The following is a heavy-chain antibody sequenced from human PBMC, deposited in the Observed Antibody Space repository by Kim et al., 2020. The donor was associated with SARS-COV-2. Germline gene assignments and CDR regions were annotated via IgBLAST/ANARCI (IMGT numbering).Heavy chain of an antibody. V-gene: IGHV3-53*04. CDR1: GFTVSSNY. D-gene: IGHD2-2*01. CDR3: ARGKGYCSSTSCLYFDY. CDR2: IYSGGST. J-gene: IGHJ4*02. Sequence: GGSLRLSCAASGFTVSSNYMSWVRQAPGKGLEWVSVIYSGGSTYYADSVKGRFTISRHNSKNTLYLQMNSLRAEDTAVYYCARGKGYCSSTSCLYFDYWGQGTLVTVSS.